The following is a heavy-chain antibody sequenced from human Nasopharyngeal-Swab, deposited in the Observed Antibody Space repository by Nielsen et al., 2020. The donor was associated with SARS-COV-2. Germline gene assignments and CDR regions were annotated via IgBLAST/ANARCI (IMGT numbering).Heavy chain of an antibody. CDR2: ISSSSTI. V-gene: IGHV3-48*02. D-gene: IGHD4-11*01. J-gene: IGHJ6*02. CDR1: GFTFSSYS. Sequence: GESLKISCAASGFTFSSYSMNWVRQAPGKGLEWVSYISSSSTIYYADSVKGRFTISRDNAKNSLYLQMNSLRDEDTAVYYCARDGHSNYYYYYYGMDVWGQGTTVTVSS. CDR3: ARDGHSNYYYYYYGMDV.